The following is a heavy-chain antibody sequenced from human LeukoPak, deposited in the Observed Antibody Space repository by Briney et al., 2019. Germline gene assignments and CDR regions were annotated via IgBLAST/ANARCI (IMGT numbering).Heavy chain of an antibody. CDR2: IGISGGNT. Sequence: PGGSLRLSCAASGFPFSEYSMNWVRQAPGKGLGWISYIGISGGNTKYADSVKGRFSVSGDNARNSLYLQMNSLGVEDTAVYYCARDHNYAFDNWGQGTLVTVSS. CDR3: ARDHNYAFDN. D-gene: IGHD1-1*01. J-gene: IGHJ4*02. CDR1: GFPFSEYS. V-gene: IGHV3-11*06.